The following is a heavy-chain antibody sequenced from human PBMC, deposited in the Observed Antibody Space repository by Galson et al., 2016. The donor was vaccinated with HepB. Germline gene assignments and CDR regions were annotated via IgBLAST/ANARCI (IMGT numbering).Heavy chain of an antibody. Sequence: SLRLSCATSGFTFTRYNMNWVRQAPGKGLEWVSSISSGSSYIYYADSVKGRFTISRDNVKKSLYLQMNSLRAEDRAVYYCAREAGIAAAATYDYWGQGTLVTVSS. V-gene: IGHV3-21*01. D-gene: IGHD6-13*01. CDR3: AREAGIAAAATYDY. CDR1: GFTFTRYN. J-gene: IGHJ4*02. CDR2: ISSGSSYI.